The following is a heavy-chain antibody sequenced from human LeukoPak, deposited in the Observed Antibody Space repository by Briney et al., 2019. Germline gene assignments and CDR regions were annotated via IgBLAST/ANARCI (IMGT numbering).Heavy chain of an antibody. CDR3: ARGGAPDVDY. D-gene: IGHD1-14*01. CDR1: GGSISSDY. CDR2: IYYSGST. J-gene: IGHJ4*02. Sequence: PSETLSLTCTVSGGSISSDYWSWIRQPPGEGLEWIGYIYYSGSTNYNPSLKSRVTISVDTSKNQFSLKLSSVTAADTAVYYCARGGAPDVDYWGQGTLVTVSS. V-gene: IGHV4-59*01.